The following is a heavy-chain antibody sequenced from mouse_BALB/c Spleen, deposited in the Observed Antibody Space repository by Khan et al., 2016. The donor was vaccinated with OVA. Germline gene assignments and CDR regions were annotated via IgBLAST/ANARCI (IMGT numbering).Heavy chain of an antibody. CDR3: ARTARIKY. V-gene: IGHV3-2*02. J-gene: IGHJ2*01. CDR2: ISYSGST. Sequence: EVQLQESGPGLVKPSQSLSLTCTVTGYSITSGYGWNWIRQFPGNQLEWMGYISYSGSTNYHPSLNSRIPITRATSKNQFFLQLNSVTTEDTATYYCARTARIKYWGQGTTLTVSS. CDR1: GYSITSGYG. D-gene: IGHD1-2*01.